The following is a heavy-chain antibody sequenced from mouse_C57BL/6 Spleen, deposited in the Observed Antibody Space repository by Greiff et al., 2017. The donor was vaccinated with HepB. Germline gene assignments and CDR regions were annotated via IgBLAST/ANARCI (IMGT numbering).Heavy chain of an antibody. Sequence: EVKLVESGPGLVKPSQSLSLTCSVTGYSITSGYYWNWIRQFPGNKLEWMGYISYDGSNNYNPSLKNRISITRDTSKNQFFLKLNSVTTEDTATYYCARDSDYGSSLAWFAYWGQGTLVTVSA. J-gene: IGHJ3*01. V-gene: IGHV3-6*01. CDR1: GYSITSGYY. D-gene: IGHD1-1*01. CDR3: ARDSDYGSSLAWFAY. CDR2: ISYDGSN.